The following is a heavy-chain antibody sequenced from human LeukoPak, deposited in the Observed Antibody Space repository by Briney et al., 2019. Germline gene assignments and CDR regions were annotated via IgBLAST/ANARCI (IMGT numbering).Heavy chain of an antibody. CDR2: INGDGSST. V-gene: IGHV3-74*01. J-gene: IGHJ4*02. CDR1: GFTFSSYW. D-gene: IGHD3-10*01. CDR3: ARAGDLDY. Sequence: GGSLRLSCAASGFTFSSYWMHWVRQAPGKGLVWVSRINGDGSSTSYADSVKGRFTISRDNAKNTLYLQMNSLRAEDTAVYYCARAGDLDYWGQGTLVTVSS.